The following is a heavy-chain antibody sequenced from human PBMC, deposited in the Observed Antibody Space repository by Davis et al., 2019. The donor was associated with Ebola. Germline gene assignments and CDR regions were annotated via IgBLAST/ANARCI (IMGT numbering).Heavy chain of an antibody. Sequence: MPSETLSLTCAVSGGSISSSNWWSWVRQPPGKGLEWIGEIYHSGSTNYNPSLKSRVTISVDTSKNQFSLKLSSVTAADTAVYYCARRYSISWYDLWGQGTLVTVSS. CDR2: IYHSGST. D-gene: IGHD6-13*01. J-gene: IGHJ5*02. CDR3: ARRYSISWYDL. CDR1: GGSISSSNW. V-gene: IGHV4-4*02.